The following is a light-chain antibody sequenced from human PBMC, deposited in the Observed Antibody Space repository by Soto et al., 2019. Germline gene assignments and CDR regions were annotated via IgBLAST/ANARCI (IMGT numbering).Light chain of an antibody. Sequence: QSVLTQPPSASGSPGQSGTISCTGTSSDVGGYNYVSWYQQHPGKAPKLMIYEVSKRPSGVPDRFSGSKSGNTASLTVPGLQADDEADYYCSSYAGGNNFVFGTGTKVTVL. V-gene: IGLV2-8*01. CDR3: SSYAGGNNFV. CDR1: SSDVGGYNY. CDR2: EVS. J-gene: IGLJ1*01.